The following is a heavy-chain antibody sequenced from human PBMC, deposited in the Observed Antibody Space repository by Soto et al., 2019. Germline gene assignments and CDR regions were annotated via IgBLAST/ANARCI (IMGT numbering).Heavy chain of an antibody. D-gene: IGHD3-3*01. J-gene: IGHJ6*02. CDR3: TRDKIYYDFWSGYYTPSNYGMDV. V-gene: IGHV3-49*03. CDR2: IRSKAYGGTT. CDR1: GFIFGDYA. Sequence: GSLRRSCTASGFIFGDYAMSWFRQAPGKGLEWVGFIRSKAYGGTTEYAASVKGRFTISRDDSKSIAYLQMNSLKTEDTAVYYCTRDKIYYDFWSGYYTPSNYGMDVWGQVTTVAV.